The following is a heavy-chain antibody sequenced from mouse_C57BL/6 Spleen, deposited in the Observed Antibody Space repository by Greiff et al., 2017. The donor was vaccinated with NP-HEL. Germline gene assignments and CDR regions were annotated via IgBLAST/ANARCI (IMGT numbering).Heavy chain of an antibody. Sequence: VKLVESGPGLVQPSQSLSITCTVSGFSLTSYGVHWVRQSPGKGLEWLGVIWRGGSTDYNAAFMSRLSITKDNSKSQVFFKMNSLQADDTAIYYCAKNFWTGTGFDYWGQGTTLTVSS. J-gene: IGHJ2*01. CDR3: AKNFWTGTGFDY. D-gene: IGHD4-1*01. V-gene: IGHV2-5*01. CDR2: IWRGGST. CDR1: GFSLTSYG.